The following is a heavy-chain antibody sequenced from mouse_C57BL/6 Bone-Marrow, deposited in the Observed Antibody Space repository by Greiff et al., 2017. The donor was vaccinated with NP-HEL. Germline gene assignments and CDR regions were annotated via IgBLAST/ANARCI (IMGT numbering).Heavy chain of an antibody. CDR1: GYTFTSYG. CDR2: IYPRSGNT. Sequence: VQLVESGAELARPGASVKLSCKASGYTFTSYGISWVKQRTGQGLEWIGEIYPRSGNTYYNEKFKGKATLTADKSSSTAYMELRSLPSAHSAVSFWAPLSYYFEYWGQGTTLTVSS. CDR3: APLSYYFEY. J-gene: IGHJ2*01. V-gene: IGHV1-81*01.